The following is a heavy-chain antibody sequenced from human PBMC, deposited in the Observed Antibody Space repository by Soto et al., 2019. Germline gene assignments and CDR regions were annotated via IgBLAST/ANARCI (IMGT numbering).Heavy chain of an antibody. D-gene: IGHD2-15*01. CDR2: LIPIFGTA. CDR1: GGTFSSYA. CDR3: ASRMLTLVVVAAYWYSDH. V-gene: IGHV1-69*01. J-gene: IGHJ2*01. Sequence: QVQLVQSGAEVKKPGSSVKVSCKASGGTFSSYAISWVRQAPGQGLEWMGGLIPIFGTANYAQKFQGRVTITADDSTSTAYMELRSLRSQDTAVYYCASRMLTLVVVAAYWYSDHWGRGPLVTVSS.